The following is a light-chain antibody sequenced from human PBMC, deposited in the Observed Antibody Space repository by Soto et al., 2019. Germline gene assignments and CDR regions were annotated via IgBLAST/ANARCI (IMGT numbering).Light chain of an antibody. CDR2: DAS. CDR3: QQRSNGPPLT. Sequence: DIVLTQSPATLSLSPGERATLSCRASQSVGSYLAWYQQKPGQAPRLLIYDASNRATGIPPRFSGSGSGTDFTLTISSLEPEDLAIYYCQQRSNGPPLTLGGGTKVEIK. J-gene: IGKJ4*01. V-gene: IGKV3-11*01. CDR1: QSVGSY.